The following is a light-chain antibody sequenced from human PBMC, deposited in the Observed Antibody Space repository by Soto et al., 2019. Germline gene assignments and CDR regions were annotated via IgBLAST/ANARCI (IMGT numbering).Light chain of an antibody. CDR1: SRDVGNYNG. CDR2: EVT. V-gene: IGLV2-18*02. CDR3: SSAASSGTLV. Sequence: QSALTQPPSVSGSPGQSVTISCTGTSRDVGNYNGVSWYQQPPGTAPKLMIYEVTNRPSGVPDRFSGSKSGNTASLTISGLQPEDDADYYCSSAASSGTLVFGGGTKVTVL. J-gene: IGLJ3*02.